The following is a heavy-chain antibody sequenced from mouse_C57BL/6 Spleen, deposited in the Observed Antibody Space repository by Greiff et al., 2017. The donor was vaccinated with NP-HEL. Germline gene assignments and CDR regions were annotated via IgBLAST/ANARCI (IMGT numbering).Heavy chain of an antibody. D-gene: IGHD3-2*02. V-gene: IGHV1-64*01. CDR2: IHPNSGST. Sequence: QVQLQQPGAELVKPGASVKLSCKASGYTFTSYWMHWVKQRPGQGLEWIGMIHPNSGSTNYNEKFKSKATLTVDKSSSTAYMQLSSLTSEDSAVDYCARQLRLLYFDYWGQGTTLTVSS. CDR1: GYTFTSYW. CDR3: ARQLRLLYFDY. J-gene: IGHJ2*01.